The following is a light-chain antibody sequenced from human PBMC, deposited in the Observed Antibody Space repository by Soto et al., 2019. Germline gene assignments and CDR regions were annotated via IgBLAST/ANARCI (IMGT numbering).Light chain of an antibody. V-gene: IGLV1-51*02. J-gene: IGLJ3*02. Sequence: QSVLTQPPSVSAAPGQTVTISCAGSSSNIGNNFVSWYQQLPGTAPKLLIYENNKRPSGIPDRFSGSKSGTSASQGINGPQTGGEAVYYCATWDSSLSVWVFSGGTKLTVL. CDR3: ATWDSSLSVWV. CDR2: ENN. CDR1: SSNIGNNF.